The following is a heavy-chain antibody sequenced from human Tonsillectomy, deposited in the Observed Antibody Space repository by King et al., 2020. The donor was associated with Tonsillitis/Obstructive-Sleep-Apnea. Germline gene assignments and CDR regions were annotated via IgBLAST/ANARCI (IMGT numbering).Heavy chain of an antibody. CDR2: IYYSGST. CDR3: ARRKVAAPYYYYYMDV. Sequence: QVQLQESGPGLVKPSETLSLTCTVSGGSISSSSYYWGWIRQPPGKGLEWIGSIYYSGSTYYNPSLKSRVTISVDTSKNQFSLKLSPVTAAATAVYYWARRKVAAPYYYYYMDVWGKGTTVTVSS. J-gene: IGHJ6*03. CDR1: GGSISSSSYY. V-gene: IGHV4-39*01. D-gene: IGHD6-13*01.